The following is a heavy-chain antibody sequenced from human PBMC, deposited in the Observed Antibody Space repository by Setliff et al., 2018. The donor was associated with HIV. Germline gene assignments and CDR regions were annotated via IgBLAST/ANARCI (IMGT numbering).Heavy chain of an antibody. Sequence: SETLSLTCSVSSGSMTGHYWTWVRQPPGKGLEWIGYLHSLGSSRVSDTPNYSPSLKSRITISLDTSKRQFSLTMTSVTAADTAMYYCARHYGAVKSVVTVVAKYFPHWGQGTLVTVSS. D-gene: IGHD2-21*02. CDR3: ARHYGAVKSVVTVVAKYFPH. J-gene: IGHJ1*01. CDR2: LHSLGSSRVSDTP. CDR1: SGSMTGHY. V-gene: IGHV4-59*08.